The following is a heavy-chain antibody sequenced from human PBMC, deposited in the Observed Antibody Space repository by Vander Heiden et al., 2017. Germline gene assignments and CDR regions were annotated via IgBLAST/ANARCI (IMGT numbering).Heavy chain of an antibody. CDR1: GYTFTSYG. V-gene: IGHV1-18*01. CDR2: ISAYNGNT. CDR3: ARDKTQDYSNSYYYYYGMDV. Sequence: QVQLVQSGAEVKKPAASVKVSCKASGYTFTSYGISWVRQAPGQGLEWMGWISAYNGNTNYAQKLQGRVTMTTDTSTSTAYMELRSLRSDDTAVYYCARDKTQDYSNSYYYYYGMDVWGQGTTVTVSS. J-gene: IGHJ6*02. D-gene: IGHD4-4*01.